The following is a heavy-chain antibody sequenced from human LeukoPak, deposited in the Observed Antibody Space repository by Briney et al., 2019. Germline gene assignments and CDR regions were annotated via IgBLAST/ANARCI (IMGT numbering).Heavy chain of an antibody. D-gene: IGHD2-2*02. CDR2: IYSGGET. Sequence: GGSLRLSCAASGITVSRNHMSWVRQAPGKGLEWVSVIYSGGETYYAESVKGRFTISGDNSKNTLYLQMNSLRDEDTAVYYCARDQCTSASCYSNWGQGTLVTVSS. J-gene: IGHJ1*01. CDR3: ARDQCTSASCYSN. CDR1: GITVSRNH. V-gene: IGHV3-66*02.